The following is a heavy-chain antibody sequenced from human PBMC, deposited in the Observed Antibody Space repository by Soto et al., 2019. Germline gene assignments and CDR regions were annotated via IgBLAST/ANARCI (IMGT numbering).Heavy chain of an antibody. D-gene: IGHD2-21*01. CDR3: AREPLCGGKCYDNYFDP. J-gene: IGHJ5*02. CDR1: GYRFIYYP. CDR2: INIGNGNT. V-gene: IGHV1-3*04. Sequence: QVQLVQSGAEVKRPGASVKISCKASGYRFIYYPIHWVRQAPGQGLEWMGWINIGNGNTQYSQNFQGRVTITSDTSATTVDMELSSLKSEDTAVYCCAREPLCGGKCYDNYFDPWGQGTLVIVSS.